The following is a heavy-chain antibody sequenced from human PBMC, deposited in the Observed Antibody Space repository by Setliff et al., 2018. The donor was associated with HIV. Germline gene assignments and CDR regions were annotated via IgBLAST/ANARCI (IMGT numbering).Heavy chain of an antibody. CDR2: MNQSGTT. CDR3: VRWYYCVSGACYRADY. V-gene: IGHV4-34*01. CDR1: GTSFSDHY. J-gene: IGHJ4*02. Sequence: PSETLSLTCSVYGTSFSDHYWSWVRQTPGKGLEWIGEMNQSGTTNYNPSLKSRVTMSIDTSERQFPLKLTSVTAADTAVYYCVRWYYCVSGACYRADYWGQGTMVTVSS. D-gene: IGHD2-21*02.